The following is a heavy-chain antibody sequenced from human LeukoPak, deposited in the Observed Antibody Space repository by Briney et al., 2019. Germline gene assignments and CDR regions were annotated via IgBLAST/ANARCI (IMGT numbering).Heavy chain of an antibody. J-gene: IGHJ5*02. CDR2: IYHGGSI. Sequence: KPSQTLSLTCNVSGDSVNSGAFYWSWIRQPPGKGLEWIGYIYHGGSIYYNPSLKSRDTISVDKSQNQFSLKVNSVTAADTAVYYCAGVDFWSASWGQGTLVTVSS. CDR3: AGVDFWSAS. CDR1: GDSVNSGAFY. D-gene: IGHD3-3*01. V-gene: IGHV4-30-2*01.